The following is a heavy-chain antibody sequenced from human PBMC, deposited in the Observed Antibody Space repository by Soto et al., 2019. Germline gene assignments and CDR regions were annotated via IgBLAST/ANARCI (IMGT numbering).Heavy chain of an antibody. Sequence: EVQLVESGGGLVKPGGSLRLSCAASGFTFSSYSMNWVRQAPGKGLECVSSINSGSFSINYADSVKGRFSISRDNAQNSLHLQMNNLRAEDTAVYYCARNESSNIYGMDVWGQGTTVTVSS. CDR1: GFTFSSYS. CDR3: ARNESSNIYGMDV. CDR2: INSGSFSI. V-gene: IGHV3-21*01. D-gene: IGHD6-6*01. J-gene: IGHJ6*02.